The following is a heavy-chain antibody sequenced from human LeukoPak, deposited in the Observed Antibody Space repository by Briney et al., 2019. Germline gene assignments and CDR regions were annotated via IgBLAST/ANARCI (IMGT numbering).Heavy chain of an antibody. CDR3: ARDLEIGSSSYYFDY. V-gene: IGHV3-33*01. CDR1: GFTFSAYG. Sequence: GGSLRLSCAASGFTFSAYGMHWVRQAPGKGLEWVAVIWYDGSNKYYADSVRGRFTISRDNFKNTLYLQMNSLRAEDTAVYYCARDLEIGSSSYYFDYWGQGTLVTVSS. CDR2: IWYDGSNK. D-gene: IGHD3-3*01. J-gene: IGHJ4*02.